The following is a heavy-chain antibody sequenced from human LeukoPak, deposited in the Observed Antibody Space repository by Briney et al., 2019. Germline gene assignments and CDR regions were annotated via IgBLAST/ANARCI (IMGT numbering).Heavy chain of an antibody. V-gene: IGHV1-69*13. CDR3: ARGAATGTTVYYYYYMGV. CDR1: GGTFSSYA. CDR2: IIPIFGTA. D-gene: IGHD1-1*01. Sequence: SVKVSCKASGGTFSSYAISWVRQAPGQGLEWMGGIIPIFGTANYAQRFQGRVTITADESTSTAYMELSSLRSEDTAVYYCARGAATGTTVYYYYYMGVWGKGTTVTVSS. J-gene: IGHJ6*03.